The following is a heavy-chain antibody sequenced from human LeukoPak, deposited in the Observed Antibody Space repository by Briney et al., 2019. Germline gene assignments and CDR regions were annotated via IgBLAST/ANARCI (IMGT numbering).Heavy chain of an antibody. J-gene: IGHJ3*02. CDR2: IYYSGST. CDR1: GGSISSYY. CDR3: ARAGAVAELSDAFDI. D-gene: IGHD6-19*01. Sequence: PSETLSLTCTVSGGSISSYYWSWIRQPPGKGLEWIGYIYYSGSTNYNPSLKSRVTISVDTSKNQFSLKLSSVTAADTAVSYCARAGAVAELSDAFDIWGQGTMVTVSS. V-gene: IGHV4-59*01.